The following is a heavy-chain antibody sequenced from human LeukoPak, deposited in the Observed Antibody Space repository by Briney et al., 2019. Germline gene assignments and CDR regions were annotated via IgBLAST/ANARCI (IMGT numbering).Heavy chain of an antibody. V-gene: IGHV3-9*03. CDR2: ISWNSGSI. J-gene: IGHJ3*02. Sequence: GGSLRLSCAASGFTFDDYAMHWVRQAPGKGLEWVSGISWNSGSIGYADSVKGRFTISRDNAKNSLYLQMNSLRAEDMALYHCAKEGGITGTTGAFDIWGQGTMATVSS. CDR1: GFTFDDYA. CDR3: AKEGGITGTTGAFDI. D-gene: IGHD1-14*01.